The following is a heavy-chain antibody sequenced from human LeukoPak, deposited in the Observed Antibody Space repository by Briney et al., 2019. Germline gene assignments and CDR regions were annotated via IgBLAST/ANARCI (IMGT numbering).Heavy chain of an antibody. J-gene: IGHJ4*02. CDR3: ARRGFGSSWGLDY. Sequence: SETLSLTCTVSGGSINYYYWSWIRQPPGKGLEWIGYIYYSGSTNYNPSLKSRVTISVDTSKNQFSLKLSSVTAADTAVYYCARRGFGSSWGLDYWGQGTLVTVSS. V-gene: IGHV4-59*08. CDR2: IYYSGST. CDR1: GGSINYYY. D-gene: IGHD6-13*01.